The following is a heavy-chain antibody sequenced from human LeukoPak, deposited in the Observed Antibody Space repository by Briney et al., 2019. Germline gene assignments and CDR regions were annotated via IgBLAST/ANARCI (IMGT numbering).Heavy chain of an antibody. D-gene: IGHD3-10*01. CDR3: AREKLVIRGSGIEYYMDV. CDR2: IYSSGST. V-gene: IGHV4-4*07. Sequence: PSETLSLTCTVSGGSISSYYCWIRQPARKGLEWIGPIYSSGSTNYNPSLNSRVTMSVDTSKNQFSLQLSSVTAADTAVYYCAREKLVIRGSGIEYYMDVWGKGTTVTISS. CDR1: GGSISSYY. J-gene: IGHJ6*03.